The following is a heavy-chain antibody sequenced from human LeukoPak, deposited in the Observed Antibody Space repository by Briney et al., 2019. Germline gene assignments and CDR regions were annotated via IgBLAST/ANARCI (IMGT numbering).Heavy chain of an antibody. Sequence: SETLSLTCTVSGGSISSSSYYWGWIRQPPGKGLEWIGSIYYSGSTYYNPSLKSRVTISVDTSKNQFSLKLSSVTAADTAVYYCASRIAVEGKGYIQHWGQGTLVTVSS. V-gene: IGHV4-39*01. D-gene: IGHD6-19*01. CDR3: ASRIAVEGKGYIQH. J-gene: IGHJ1*01. CDR2: IYYSGST. CDR1: GGSISSSSYY.